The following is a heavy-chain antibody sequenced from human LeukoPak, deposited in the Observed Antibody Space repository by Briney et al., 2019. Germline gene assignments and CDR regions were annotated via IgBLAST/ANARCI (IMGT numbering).Heavy chain of an antibody. D-gene: IGHD3-10*01. CDR1: GYTFTSYG. CDR3: AGGELLWFGEFTSSFDY. Sequence: ASVKVSCKASGYTFTSYGISWVRQAPGQGLEWMGWISAYNGNTNYAQKLQGRVTMTTDTSTSTAYMELRSLRSDDTAVYYCAGGELLWFGEFTSSFDYWGQGTLVTVSS. V-gene: IGHV1-18*01. CDR2: ISAYNGNT. J-gene: IGHJ4*02.